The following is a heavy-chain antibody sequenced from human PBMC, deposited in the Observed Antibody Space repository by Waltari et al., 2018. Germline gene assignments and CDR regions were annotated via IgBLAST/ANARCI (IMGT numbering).Heavy chain of an antibody. Sequence: EVQLVASGGGSVQPGGSLRLSCSVSGLSFLTYWMNWGRQAPGKGLEWVGSINEDGSETYYADSVKGRFTISRDNGKTSLYLQMNSLRSEDTAVYYCARDRGYLVHDYWGQGPWSPSPQ. CDR2: INEDGSET. J-gene: IGHJ4*02. D-gene: IGHD1-26*01. CDR3: ARDRGYLVHDY. CDR1: GLSFLTYW. V-gene: IGHV3-7*01.